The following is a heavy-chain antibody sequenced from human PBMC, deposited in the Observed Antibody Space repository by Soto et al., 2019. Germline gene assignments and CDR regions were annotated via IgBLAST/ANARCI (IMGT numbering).Heavy chain of an antibody. Sequence: QVQLQGSGPRLVKPSQTLSLTCTVSGDSISDVNYYWSWIRQSPDKGLEWIGHIYDGGRTYSNPSLKSRIAVSIDTSKNQFPLQPRSISAADPAVYYWIRGPSADKVDSWGQGTLVTVSS. CDR3: IRGPSADKVDS. V-gene: IGHV4-30-4*01. J-gene: IGHJ4*02. CDR1: GDSISDVNYY. CDR2: IYDGGRT.